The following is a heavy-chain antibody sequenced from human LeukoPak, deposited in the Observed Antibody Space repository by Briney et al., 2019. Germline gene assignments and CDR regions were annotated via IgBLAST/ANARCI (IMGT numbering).Heavy chain of an antibody. CDR2: ISGSGGST. CDR3: AKVGYYGSGSYYYYYYYMDV. V-gene: IGHV3-23*01. D-gene: IGHD3-10*01. Sequence: GGSLRLSCAASGFTFSSYAMSWVRQAPGKGLEWVSAISGSGGSTYYADSVKGRFTISRDNSKNTLYLQMNSLRAEDTAVYYCAKVGYYGSGSYYYYYYYMDVWGKGTTVTVSS. J-gene: IGHJ6*03. CDR1: GFTFSSYA.